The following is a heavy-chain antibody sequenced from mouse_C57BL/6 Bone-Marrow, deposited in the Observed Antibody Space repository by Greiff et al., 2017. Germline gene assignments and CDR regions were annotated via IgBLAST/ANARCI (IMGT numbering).Heavy chain of an antibody. V-gene: IGHV1-26*01. CDR1: GYTFTDYY. Sequence: EVQLKQSGPELVKPGASVKISCKASGYTFTDYYMNWVKQSHGKSLEWIGDINPNNGGTSYNQKFKGKATLTVDKSSSTAYMELRSLTSEDSAVYYGARYGDDYFFDYWGQGTTLTVSS. D-gene: IGHD2-4*01. CDR2: INPNNGGT. CDR3: ARYGDDYFFDY. J-gene: IGHJ2*01.